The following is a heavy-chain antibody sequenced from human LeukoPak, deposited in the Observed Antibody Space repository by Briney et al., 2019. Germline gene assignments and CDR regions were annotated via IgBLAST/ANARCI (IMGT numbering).Heavy chain of an antibody. Sequence: ASVKVSCKASGYTFTGYYMHWVRQAPGQGLEWMGWINPNSGGTNYAQKFQGRVTMTTDTSTSTAYMELRSLRSDDTAVYYCARVGDSSGYYYTLYYYYYYMDVWGKGTTVTVSS. CDR3: ARVGDSSGYYYTLYYYYYYMDV. V-gene: IGHV1-2*02. J-gene: IGHJ6*03. CDR2: INPNSGGT. CDR1: GYTFTGYY. D-gene: IGHD3-22*01.